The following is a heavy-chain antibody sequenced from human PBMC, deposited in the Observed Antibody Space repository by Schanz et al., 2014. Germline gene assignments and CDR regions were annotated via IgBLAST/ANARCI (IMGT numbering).Heavy chain of an antibody. D-gene: IGHD6-13*01. CDR1: GFTFSSYG. CDR3: ARDSGSSSWYPSDY. Sequence: VQLVQSGGGLVQPGGSLRLSCAASGFTFSSYGMHWVRQAPGKGLEWVAIIWYDGSNKYYADSVKGRLTVSRDNSENTVYLEFHSLRSEDTALYYCARDSGSSSWYPSDYWGQGTLVTVSS. J-gene: IGHJ4*02. V-gene: IGHV3-30*02. CDR2: IWYDGSNK.